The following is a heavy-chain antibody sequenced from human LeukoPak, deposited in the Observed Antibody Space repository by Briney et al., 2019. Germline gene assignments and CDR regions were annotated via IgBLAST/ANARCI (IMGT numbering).Heavy chain of an antibody. J-gene: IGHJ4*02. D-gene: IGHD3-22*01. CDR2: INPSGGST. V-gene: IGHV1-46*01. CDR1: GYTFTSYY. Sequence: ASVKVSRKASGYTFTSYYMHWVRQAPGQGLEWMGIINPSGGSTSYAQKFQGRVTMTRDTSTSTVYMELSSLRSEDTAVYYCAREAGYYDSSGYPDYWGQGTLVTVSS. CDR3: AREAGYYDSSGYPDY.